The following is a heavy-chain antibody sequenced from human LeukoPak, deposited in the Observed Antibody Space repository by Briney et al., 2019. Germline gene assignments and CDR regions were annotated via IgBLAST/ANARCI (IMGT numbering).Heavy chain of an antibody. Sequence: GGSLRLSCAASGFTFSSYSMNWVRQAPGEGLEWVSSISSSSSYIYYAYSVKGRFTISRDNAKNSLYLQMNSLRAEDTAVYYCASTGRLVATKRQTAFDYWGQGTLVTVSS. J-gene: IGHJ4*02. D-gene: IGHD5-12*01. V-gene: IGHV3-21*01. CDR3: ASTGRLVATKRQTAFDY. CDR1: GFTFSSYS. CDR2: ISSSSSYI.